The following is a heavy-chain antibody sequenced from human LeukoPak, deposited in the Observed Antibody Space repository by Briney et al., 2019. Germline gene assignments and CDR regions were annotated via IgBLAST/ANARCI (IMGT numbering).Heavy chain of an antibody. J-gene: IGHJ4*02. V-gene: IGHV1-24*01. CDR2: FDPKDGDT. D-gene: IGHD4-17*01. CDR1: GYTLTELS. CDR3: ARDAMTSVTTSPYYFDY. Sequence: GASVKVSCKVSGYTLTELSVHWVRQAPGKGLEWMGNFDPKDGDTIYAQRFQGRVTMTKDTSTSTVYMELSSLRSGDTAVFYCARDAMTSVTTSPYYFDYWGQGTLVTVSS.